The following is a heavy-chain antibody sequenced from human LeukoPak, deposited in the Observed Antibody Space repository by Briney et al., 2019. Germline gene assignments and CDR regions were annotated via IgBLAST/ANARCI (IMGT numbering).Heavy chain of an antibody. V-gene: IGHV1-69*04. CDR3: ASGLGFCSGSDCTNLVKDYYYGMNV. CDR1: GGSFSNYA. CDR2: ITPIVDMA. J-gene: IGHJ6*02. D-gene: IGHD2-15*01. Sequence: ASVKVSCKASGGSFSNYAFSWVRQAPGQGLEWMGRITPIVDMATYIQKFQGRVTITANKFTSTAYMELSSLTSEDTAVYYCASGLGFCSGSDCTNLVKDYYYGMNVWGQGTTVTVSS.